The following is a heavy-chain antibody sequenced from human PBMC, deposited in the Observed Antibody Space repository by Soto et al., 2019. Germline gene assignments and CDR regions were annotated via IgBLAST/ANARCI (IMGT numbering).Heavy chain of an antibody. CDR1: GFTFSSYG. V-gene: IGHV3-30*18. J-gene: IGHJ6*02. CDR3: AKVLEARQQLGRKNYYYYYGMDV. CDR2: ISYDGSNK. D-gene: IGHD6-13*01. Sequence: SLRLSCAASGFTFSSYGMHWVRQAPGKGLEWVAVISYDGSNKYYADSVKGRFTISRDNSKNTLYLQMNSLRAEDTAVYYCAKVLEARQQLGRKNYYYYYGMDVWGQGTTVTVSS.